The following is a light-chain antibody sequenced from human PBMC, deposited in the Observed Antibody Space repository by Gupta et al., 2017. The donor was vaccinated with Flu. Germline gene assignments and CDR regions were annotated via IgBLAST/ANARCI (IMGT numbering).Light chain of an antibody. Sequence: QSVLTQPPSASGTPGQRVTISCSGSSSNIGRNTANWYQQFPGTAPKLIMYSNDHRPSGVPDRISGSKSDTSASLAISGLQSEDEGDYYCAAWDDSLNGQVFGTGTKVTVL. V-gene: IGLV1-44*01. CDR2: SND. CDR1: SSNIGRNT. J-gene: IGLJ1*01. CDR3: AAWDDSLNGQV.